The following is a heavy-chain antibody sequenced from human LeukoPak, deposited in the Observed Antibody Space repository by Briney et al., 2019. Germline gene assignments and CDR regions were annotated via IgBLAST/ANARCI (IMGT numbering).Heavy chain of an antibody. CDR3: ATENFWSGSPDDDYGMDA. Sequence: PGGSLRLSCAASGFTFSSHGMHWVRQAPGKGLEGVAIIWWHGNKESYADSVKGRFTVSRDNSKNTLYLQMNSLRADVSAVYYCATENFWSGSPDDDYGMDAWGQGTTVTVSS. V-gene: IGHV3-33*01. D-gene: IGHD3-3*01. CDR2: IWWHGNKE. J-gene: IGHJ6*02. CDR1: GFTFSSHG.